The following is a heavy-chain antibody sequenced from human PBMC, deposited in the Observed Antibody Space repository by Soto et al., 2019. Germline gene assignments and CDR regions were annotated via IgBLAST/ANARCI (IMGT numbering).Heavy chain of an antibody. D-gene: IGHD3-3*01. Sequence: ASVKVSCKASGGTFSSYAISWVRQAPGQGLEWMGGIIPIFGTANYAQKFQGRVTITADESTSTAYMELSSLRSEDTAVYYCASTRHTIFGVVSMYYFDYWGQGTLVTVSS. CDR2: IIPIFGTA. J-gene: IGHJ4*02. V-gene: IGHV1-69*13. CDR1: GGTFSSYA. CDR3: ASTRHTIFGVVSMYYFDY.